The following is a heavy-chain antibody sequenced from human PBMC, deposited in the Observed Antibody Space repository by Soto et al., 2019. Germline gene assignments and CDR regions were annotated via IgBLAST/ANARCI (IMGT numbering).Heavy chain of an antibody. V-gene: IGHV6-1*01. CDR3: ARGPRFDP. Sequence: SRTLSLTCAISVDSVSSNSAACNLIRQSPSRGLEWLGRTYYRSKWYNDYAVSVKSRITINPDTSKNQFSLQLNSVTPEDTAVYYCARGPRFDPWGQGTLVTVSS. J-gene: IGHJ5*02. CDR1: VDSVSSNSAA. CDR2: TYYRSKWYN.